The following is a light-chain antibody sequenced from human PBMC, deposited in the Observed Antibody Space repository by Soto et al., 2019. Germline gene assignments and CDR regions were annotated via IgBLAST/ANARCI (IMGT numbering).Light chain of an antibody. CDR2: DAS. CDR3: QQYYNLPIT. J-gene: IGKJ5*01. Sequence: DIQMTQSPSSLSASVGDRVTITCQASQDISNHLNWYQQKPGKAPKLLIYDASNLETGVPSRFSGSGSGTDFTVTISSLQPEDFATYSGQQYYNLPITFGQGTRLEIK. V-gene: IGKV1-33*01. CDR1: QDISNH.